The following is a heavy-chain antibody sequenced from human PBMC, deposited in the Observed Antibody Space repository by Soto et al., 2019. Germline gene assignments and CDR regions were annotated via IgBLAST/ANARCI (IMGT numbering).Heavy chain of an antibody. D-gene: IGHD3-16*01. J-gene: IGHJ4*02. CDR2: TRNKANSYTT. CDR3: ARGDYGGLDPFDY. Sequence: EVQLVESGGGLVQPGGSLRLSCAASGFTFSDHYMDWVRQAPGKGLEWVGRTRNKANSYTTEYAASVKGRFTISRDDSKNSLYLQMNSLKTEDTAVYYCARGDYGGLDPFDYWGQGTLVTVSS. V-gene: IGHV3-72*01. CDR1: GFTFSDHY.